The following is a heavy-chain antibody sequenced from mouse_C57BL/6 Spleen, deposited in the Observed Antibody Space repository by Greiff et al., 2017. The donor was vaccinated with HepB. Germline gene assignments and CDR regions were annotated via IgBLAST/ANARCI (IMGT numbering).Heavy chain of an antibody. J-gene: IGHJ3*01. Sequence: QVQLQQPGAELVKPGASVQMSCKASGYTFTSSWITWVKQRPGKGLEWIGDIYPGSGSTNYNEKFKIKATLPVDTSSRTAYMQLSSLTSEDSAVYYCARDSSFAYWGQGTLVTVSA. CDR2: IYPGSGST. V-gene: IGHV1-55*01. CDR1: GYTFTSSW. CDR3: ARDSSFAY. D-gene: IGHD3-2*01.